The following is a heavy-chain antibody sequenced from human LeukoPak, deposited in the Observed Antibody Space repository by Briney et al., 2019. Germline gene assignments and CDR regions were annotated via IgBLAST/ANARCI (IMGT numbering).Heavy chain of an antibody. CDR3: ARESRPQLLYGDASDI. D-gene: IGHD2-2*02. Sequence: PSQTLSLTCAVSGGSISSGGYSWSWIRQPPGKGLEWIGYIYHSGSTYYNPSLKSRVTISVDRSKNQFSLKLSSVTAADTAVYYCARESRPQLLYGDASDIWGQGTMVTVSS. CDR1: GGSISSGGYS. J-gene: IGHJ3*02. CDR2: IYHSGST. V-gene: IGHV4-30-2*01.